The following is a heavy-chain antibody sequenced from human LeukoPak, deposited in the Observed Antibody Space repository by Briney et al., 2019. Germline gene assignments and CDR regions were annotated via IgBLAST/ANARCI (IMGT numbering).Heavy chain of an antibody. Sequence: ASVKVSCKASGYTFTGYYMHWVRQAPGQGLEWMGWINPNSGGTNYAQKFQGRVTMTRDTSISTAYMELSRLRSDDTAVYYCARAGGTGVVPAHNWFDPWGQGTLVTVSS. CDR2: INPNSGGT. D-gene: IGHD2-2*01. CDR3: ARAGGTGVVPAHNWFDP. V-gene: IGHV1-2*02. J-gene: IGHJ5*02. CDR1: GYTFTGYY.